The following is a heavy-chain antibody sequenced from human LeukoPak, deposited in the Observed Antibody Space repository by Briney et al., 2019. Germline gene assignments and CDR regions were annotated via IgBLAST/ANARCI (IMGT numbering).Heavy chain of an antibody. V-gene: IGHV4-59*12. CDR1: GGSISSYY. CDR3: ARDGSYDSSGSGFDY. D-gene: IGHD3-22*01. J-gene: IGHJ4*02. CDR2: IYYSGST. Sequence: SETLSLTCTVSGGSISSYYWSWIRQPPGKGLEWIGNIYYSGSTNYNPSLKSRVTISVDKSKNQFSLKLSSVTAADTAVYYCARDGSYDSSGSGFDYWGQGTLVTVSS.